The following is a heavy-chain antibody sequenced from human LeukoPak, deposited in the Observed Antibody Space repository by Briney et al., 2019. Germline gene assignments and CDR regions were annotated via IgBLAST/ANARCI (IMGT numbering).Heavy chain of an antibody. CDR1: GGSVSSDNYY. D-gene: IGHD6-13*01. Sequence: SETLSLTCSVSGGSVSSDNYYWTWIRQPPGKGMEWIGYIHHSGSTNYNPSLRSRVTILVDTSKNQFSLKLSSVTAADTAVYHCARGVWQQLVDYWGQGTLVTVSS. CDR3: ARGVWQQLVDY. V-gene: IGHV4-61*01. CDR2: IHHSGST. J-gene: IGHJ4*02.